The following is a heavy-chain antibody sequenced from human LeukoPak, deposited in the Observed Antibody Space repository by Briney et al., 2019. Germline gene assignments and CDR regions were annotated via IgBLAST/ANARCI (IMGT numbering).Heavy chain of an antibody. CDR2: IKQDESEK. CDR1: GFSLSSYW. J-gene: IGHJ5*02. D-gene: IGHD6-19*01. CDR3: ARDRDSSGLYGGADL. V-gene: IGHV3-7*01. Sequence: GGSLRLSCAASGFSLSSYWMSWVRQAPGKGLEWVANIKQDESEKDYVDSVKGRFTISRDNAKNSMYLQMNSLRVEDTAIYFCARDRDSSGLYGGADLWGQGVLVTVSA.